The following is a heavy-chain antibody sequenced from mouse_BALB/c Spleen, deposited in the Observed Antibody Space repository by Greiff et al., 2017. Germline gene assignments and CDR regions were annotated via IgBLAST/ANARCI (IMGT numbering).Heavy chain of an antibody. Sequence: EVQRVESGGGLVKPGGSLKLSCAASGFTFSSYAMSWVRQTPEKRLEWVATISSGGSYTYYPDSVKGRFTISRDNAKNTLYLQMSSLRSEDTAMYYCAGGGFAYWGQGTLVTVSA. V-gene: IGHV5-9-3*01. CDR3: AGGGFAY. J-gene: IGHJ3*01. CDR2: ISSGGSYT. CDR1: GFTFSSYA.